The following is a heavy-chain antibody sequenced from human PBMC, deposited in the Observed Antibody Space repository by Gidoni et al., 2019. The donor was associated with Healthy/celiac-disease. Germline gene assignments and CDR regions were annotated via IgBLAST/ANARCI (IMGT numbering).Heavy chain of an antibody. J-gene: IGHJ4*02. CDR2: INHSGST. V-gene: IGHV4-34*01. CDR1: GGSCSGYD. CDR3: ARAGGYSYGYGFDY. D-gene: IGHD5-18*01. Sequence: QVQLQQWGAGLLKPSETLSLTCAGYGGSCSGYDWSWIRQPPGKGLEWIGEINHSGSTNYNPSLKSRVTISVDTSKNQFSLKLSSVTAADTAVYYCARAGGYSYGYGFDYWGQGTLVTVSS.